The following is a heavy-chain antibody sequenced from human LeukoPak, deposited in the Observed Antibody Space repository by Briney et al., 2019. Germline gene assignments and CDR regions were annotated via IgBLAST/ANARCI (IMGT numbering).Heavy chain of an antibody. J-gene: IGHJ3*02. V-gene: IGHV1-69*05. CDR1: GGTFSSYA. CDR2: IIPIFGTA. CDR3: ARGVVVPAAIFADAFDI. D-gene: IGHD2-2*02. Sequence: SVKVSCKASGGTFSSYAISWVRQAPGQGLEWMGGIIPIFGTANYAQKLQGRVTMTTDTSTSTAYMELRSLRSDDTAVYYCARGVVVPAAIFADAFDIWGQGTMVTVSS.